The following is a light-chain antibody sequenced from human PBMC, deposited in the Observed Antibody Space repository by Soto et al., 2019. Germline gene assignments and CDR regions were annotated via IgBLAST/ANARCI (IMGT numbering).Light chain of an antibody. J-gene: IGKJ1*01. CDR3: HQYGTSPRT. V-gene: IGKV3-20*01. CDR1: QSLRSGD. Sequence: ESVLTRSTGAWSWSNGESATLSGTASQSLRSGDLAWYRQIPGQAPRLLIYGASSRATGVPDRFSGSGSGTDFNLTISRLEPEDFAVYYCHQYGTSPRTFGQGTKVDIK. CDR2: GAS.